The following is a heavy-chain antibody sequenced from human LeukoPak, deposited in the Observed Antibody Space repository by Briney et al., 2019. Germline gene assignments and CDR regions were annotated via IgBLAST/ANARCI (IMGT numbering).Heavy chain of an antibody. Sequence: SETLSLTCTVSGGSVSSGSYYWSWIRQPPGKGLEWIGYIYYSGSTNYNPSFKSRVTISVDTSKNQFSLKLSSVTAADTAVYYCARADIVVVPAAKDDAFDIWGQGTMVTVSS. CDR3: ARADIVVVPAAKDDAFDI. V-gene: IGHV4-61*01. D-gene: IGHD2-2*01. CDR2: IYYSGST. CDR1: GGSVSSGSYY. J-gene: IGHJ3*02.